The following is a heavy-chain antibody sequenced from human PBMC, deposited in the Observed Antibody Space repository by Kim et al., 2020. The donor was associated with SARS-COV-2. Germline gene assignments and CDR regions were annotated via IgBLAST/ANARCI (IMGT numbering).Heavy chain of an antibody. V-gene: IGHV3-23*01. D-gene: IGHD2-15*01. CDR3: AKDASHCSGGSCYGDAFDI. J-gene: IGHJ3*02. CDR2: TSGSGSST. CDR1: GFTFSSYA. Sequence: GGSLRLSCAASGFTFSSYAMSWVRQAPGKGLEWVSATSGSGSSTYYADSAKGRFTISRDKSKNTLYLQMNSLRAEDTAVYYCAKDASHCSGGSCYGDAFDIWGQGTMVTVSS.